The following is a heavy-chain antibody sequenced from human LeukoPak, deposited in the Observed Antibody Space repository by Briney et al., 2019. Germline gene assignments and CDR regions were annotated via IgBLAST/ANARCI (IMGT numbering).Heavy chain of an antibody. CDR1: GFTFSGSA. V-gene: IGHV3-73*01. D-gene: IGHD4-17*01. CDR2: ISTKANSYAT. Sequence: GGSLRLSCAASGFTFSGSALHWVRQASGKGLELVVRISTKANSYATAYAASVKGRFTVSRDDSKNTAYLQMNSLKTEDTAVYYCSRPSYGDYIRDYWGQGTLVTVSS. J-gene: IGHJ4*02. CDR3: SRPSYGDYIRDY.